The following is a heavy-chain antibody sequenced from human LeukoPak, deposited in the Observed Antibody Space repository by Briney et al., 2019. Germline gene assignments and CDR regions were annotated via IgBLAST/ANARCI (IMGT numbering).Heavy chain of an antibody. D-gene: IGHD4/OR15-4a*01. V-gene: IGHV3-74*01. CDR3: ARDYANYDHFDY. CDR2: INSDGSST. J-gene: IGHJ4*02. CDR1: GFTFSSYW. Sequence: PGGSLRLSCAASGFTFSSYWMHWVRQAPGKGLVWVSRINSDGSSTRYADSVKGRFTISRDNAKNTLYLQVNSLRAEDTAVYYCARDYANYDHFDYWGQGTLVTVFS.